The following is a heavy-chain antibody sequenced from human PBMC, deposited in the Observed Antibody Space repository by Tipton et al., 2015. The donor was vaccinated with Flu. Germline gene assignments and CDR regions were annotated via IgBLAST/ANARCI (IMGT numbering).Heavy chain of an antibody. D-gene: IGHD4-17*01. J-gene: IGHJ4*02. CDR2: ISSSSSYI. Sequence: SLRLSCAASGFTFSSYSMNWVRQAPGKGLEWVSSISSSSSYIYYADSVKGRFTISRDNAKNSLYLQMNSLRAEDTAVYYCARGKAGTVSFFFDYWGQGTLVTVSS. V-gene: IGHV3-21*01. CDR1: GFTFSSYS. CDR3: ARGKAGTVSFFFDY.